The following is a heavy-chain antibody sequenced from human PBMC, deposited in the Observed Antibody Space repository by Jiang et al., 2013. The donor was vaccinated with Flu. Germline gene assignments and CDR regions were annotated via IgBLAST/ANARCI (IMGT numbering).Heavy chain of an antibody. CDR2: IYYSGST. CDR3: ARAEGGSYPGPFDY. Sequence: GSGLVKPSETLSLTCTVSGGSISSYYWSWIRQPPGKGLEWIGYIYYSGSTNYNPSLKSRVTISVDTSKNQFSLKLSSVTAADTAVYYCARAEGGSYPGPFDYWGQGTLVTVSS. CDR1: GGSISSYY. D-gene: IGHD1-26*01. J-gene: IGHJ4*02. V-gene: IGHV4-59*08.